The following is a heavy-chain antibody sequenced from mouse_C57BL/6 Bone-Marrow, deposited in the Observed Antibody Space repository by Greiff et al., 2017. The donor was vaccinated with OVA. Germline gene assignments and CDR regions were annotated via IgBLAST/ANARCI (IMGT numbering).Heavy chain of an antibody. CDR2: IDPEDGET. CDR3: ARRDYGSSYHWYFDV. CDR1: GFNIKDYY. D-gene: IGHD1-1*01. Sequence: VQLQQSGAELVKPGASVKLSCTASGFNIKDYYMHWVKQRTEQGLEWIGRIDPEDGETKYAPKFQGQATITADTSSNTAYLQLSSLTSEDTADYYCARRDYGSSYHWYFDVWGTGTTVTVSS. J-gene: IGHJ1*03. V-gene: IGHV14-2*01.